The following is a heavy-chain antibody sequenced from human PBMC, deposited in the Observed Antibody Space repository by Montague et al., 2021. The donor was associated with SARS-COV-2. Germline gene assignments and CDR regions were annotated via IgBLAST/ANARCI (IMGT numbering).Heavy chain of an antibody. V-gene: IGHV3-21*01. Sequence: SLRLSCAASGFTFSSFSMNWVRQAPGKGLEWVAIIGSSSSYIYYADSVKGRFTISRDNAKNSLYLQMNSLRGEDTAIYYCAREAAPQYCAGGSCYRPEDYWGQGTRVTVSS. D-gene: IGHD2-15*01. CDR1: GFTFSSFS. CDR2: IGSSSSYI. J-gene: IGHJ4*02. CDR3: AREAAPQYCAGGSCYRPEDY.